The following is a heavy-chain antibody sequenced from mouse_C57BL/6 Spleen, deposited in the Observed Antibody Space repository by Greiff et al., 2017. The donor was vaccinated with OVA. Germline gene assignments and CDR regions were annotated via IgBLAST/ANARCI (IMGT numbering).Heavy chain of an antibody. D-gene: IGHD1-1*01. CDR3: ARHWSITTVVYYFDY. CDR2: ISSGGSYT. Sequence: EVMLVESGGDLVKPGGSLKLSCAASGFTFSSYGMSWVRQTPDKRLEWVATISSGGSYTYYPDSVKGRFTISRDNAKNTLYLQMSSLKSEDTAMYYCARHWSITTVVYYFDYWGQGTTLTVSS. CDR1: GFTFSSYG. V-gene: IGHV5-6*02. J-gene: IGHJ2*01.